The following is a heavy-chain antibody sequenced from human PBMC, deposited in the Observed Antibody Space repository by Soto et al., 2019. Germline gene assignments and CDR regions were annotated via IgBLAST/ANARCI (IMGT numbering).Heavy chain of an antibody. CDR1: GYSFTSYW. CDR2: IYPGDSDT. J-gene: IGHJ5*02. D-gene: IGHD3-22*01. V-gene: IGHV5-51*01. Sequence: GESLKISCKGSGYSFTSYWIGWVRQMPGKGLEWMGIIYPGDSDTRYSPSFQGQVTISADKSISTAYLQWSSLKASDTAMYYCARLPQDYYDSSGYYGWFDPWGQGTLVTVSS. CDR3: ARLPQDYYDSSGYYGWFDP.